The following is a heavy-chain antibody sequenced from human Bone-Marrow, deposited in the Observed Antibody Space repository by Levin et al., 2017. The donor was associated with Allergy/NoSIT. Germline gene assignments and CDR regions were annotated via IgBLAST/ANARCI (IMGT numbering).Heavy chain of an antibody. Sequence: AGGSLRLSCATSGFSFDDYTMHWVRQAPGKGLEWVSLISWDGSSVYYADSVEGRFTISRDNSRHSLFLQMTSLRTEDAALYYCVKAPGWKLVDWSGDYWGQGTVVTVSS. V-gene: IGHV3-43*01. J-gene: IGHJ4*02. CDR2: ISWDGSSV. D-gene: IGHD4-23*01. CDR3: VKAPGWKLVDWSGDY. CDR1: GFSFDDYT.